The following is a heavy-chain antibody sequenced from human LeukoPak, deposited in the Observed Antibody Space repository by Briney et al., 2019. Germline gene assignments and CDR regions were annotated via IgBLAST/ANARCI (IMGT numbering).Heavy chain of an antibody. CDR1: GFTFSSYS. CDR3: AKEPGRGYGFRGVIDY. Sequence: GGSLRLSCAASGFTFSSYSMNWVRQAPGKGLEWVSSISSSSSYIYYADSVKGRFTISRDNAKNSLYLQMNSLRAEDTAVYYCAKEPGRGYGFRGVIDYWGQGALVTVSS. CDR2: ISSSSSYI. J-gene: IGHJ4*02. V-gene: IGHV3-21*01. D-gene: IGHD5-12*01.